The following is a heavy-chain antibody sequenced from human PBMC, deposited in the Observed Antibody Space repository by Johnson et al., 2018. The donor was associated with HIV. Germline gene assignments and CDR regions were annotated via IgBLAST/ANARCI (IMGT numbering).Heavy chain of an antibody. D-gene: IGHD6-6*01. CDR2: IYSGGST. Sequence: EVQVVESGGGLVQPGGSLRLSCAASGFTVSSNYMSWVRQAPGKGLEWVSVIYSGGSTYYADSVKGRFTISRDNSKNSLYLQMNGLRAEDTAVYYCASCEYSSPRGAFDIWGQGTMVTVSS. CDR3: ASCEYSSPRGAFDI. CDR1: GFTVSSNY. V-gene: IGHV3-66*01. J-gene: IGHJ3*02.